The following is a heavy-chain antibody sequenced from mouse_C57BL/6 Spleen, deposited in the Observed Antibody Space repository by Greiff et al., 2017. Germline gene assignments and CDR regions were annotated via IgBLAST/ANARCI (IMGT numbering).Heavy chain of an antibody. V-gene: IGHV5-4*01. J-gene: IGHJ4*01. CDR3: ARSDGDYAMDY. CDR2: ISDGGSYT. CDR1: GFTFSSYA. Sequence: EVQGVESGGGLVKPGGSLKLSCAASGFTFSSYAMSWVRQTPGKRLEWVATISDGGSYTYYPDNVKGRFTISRDNAKNNLYLQMSHLKSEDTAMYYCARSDGDYAMDYWGQGTSVTVSS.